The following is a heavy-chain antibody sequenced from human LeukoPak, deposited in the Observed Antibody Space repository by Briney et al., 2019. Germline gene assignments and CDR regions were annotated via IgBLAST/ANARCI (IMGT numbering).Heavy chain of an antibody. V-gene: IGHV3-53*05. CDR1: GFTVSSNY. CDR2: IYSGGST. J-gene: IGHJ3*02. Sequence: GGSLRLSCAASGFTVSSNYMSWVRQAPGKGLEWVSVIYSGGSTYYADSVKGRFTISRDNAKNSLYLQMNSLRAEDTALYYCAKGYYYDSSGYYKMGAFDIWGQGTMVTVSS. D-gene: IGHD3-22*01. CDR3: AKGYYYDSSGYYKMGAFDI.